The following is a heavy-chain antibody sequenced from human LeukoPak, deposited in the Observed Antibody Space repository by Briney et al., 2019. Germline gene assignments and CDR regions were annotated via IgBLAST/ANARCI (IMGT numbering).Heavy chain of an antibody. J-gene: IGHJ3*02. D-gene: IGHD5-12*01. CDR2: INHSGST. CDR3: ARGGGGYLAGEHGRAFDI. CDR1: GGSFSGYY. V-gene: IGHV4-34*01. Sequence: SETLSPTCAVYGGSFSGYYWSWIRQPPGKGLEWIGEINHSGSTNYNPSLKSRVTISVDTSKNQFSLKLSSVTAADTAVYYCARGGGGYLAGEHGRAFDIWGQGTMVTVSS.